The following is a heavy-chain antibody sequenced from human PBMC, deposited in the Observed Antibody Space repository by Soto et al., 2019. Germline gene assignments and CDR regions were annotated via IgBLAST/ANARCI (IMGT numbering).Heavy chain of an antibody. Sequence: QVQLVKSGAEVKKPGSSVKVSCKASGGTFSSYAISWVRQAPGQGLEWMGGIIPILGTANYTQRFQGRATITADESTSTAYMELSSLRSEDTAVYYCARNSYHPHYYYGMDVWGQGTTVTVSS. CDR1: GGTFSSYA. CDR2: IIPILGTA. CDR3: ARNSYHPHYYYGMDV. V-gene: IGHV1-69*01. J-gene: IGHJ6*02. D-gene: IGHD5-18*01.